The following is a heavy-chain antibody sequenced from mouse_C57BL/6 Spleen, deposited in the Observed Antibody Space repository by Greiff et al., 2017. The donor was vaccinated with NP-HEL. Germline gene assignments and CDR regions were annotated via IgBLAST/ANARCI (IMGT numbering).Heavy chain of an antibody. CDR1: GFTFSSYG. V-gene: IGHV5-6*01. J-gene: IGHJ4*01. CDR2: ISSGGSYT. D-gene: IGHD2-3*01. CDR3: ARQGGYSFMDY. Sequence: DVHLVESGGDLVKPGGSLKLSCAASGFTFSSYGMSWVRQTPDKRLEWVATISSGGSYTYYPDSVKGRFTISRDNAKNTLYLQMSSLKSEDTAMYYCARQGGYSFMDYWGQGTSVTVSS.